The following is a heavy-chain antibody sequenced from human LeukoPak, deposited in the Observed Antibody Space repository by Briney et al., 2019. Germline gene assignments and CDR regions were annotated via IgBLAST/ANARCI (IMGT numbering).Heavy chain of an antibody. Sequence: SETLSLTCTVSGASISSYSWSWIRQPPGKGLEWIGYIYYTGSTNYNPSLKSRVTMSVDTSKNQFSLRLSFVTAADTAVYYCAREFDSSSSWTKWFDPWAREPWSPSPQ. D-gene: IGHD3-22*01. CDR2: IYYTGST. J-gene: IGHJ5*02. CDR1: GASISSYS. CDR3: AREFDSSSSWTKWFDP. V-gene: IGHV4-59*01.